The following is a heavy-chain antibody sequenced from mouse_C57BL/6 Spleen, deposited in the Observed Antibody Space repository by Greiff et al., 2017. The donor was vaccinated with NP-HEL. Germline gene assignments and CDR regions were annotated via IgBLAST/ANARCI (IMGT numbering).Heavy chain of an antibody. D-gene: IGHD2-5*01. J-gene: IGHJ3*01. CDR2: IDPSDSYT. Sequence: QVQLQQPGAELVKPGASVKLSCKASGYTFTSYWMQWVKQRPGQGLEWIGEIDPSDSYTNYNQKFKGKATLTVDTSSSTAYMQLSSLTSEDSAVHYCARSGSNYAWFAYWGQGTLVTVSA. CDR3: ARSGSNYAWFAY. CDR1: GYTFTSYW. V-gene: IGHV1-50*01.